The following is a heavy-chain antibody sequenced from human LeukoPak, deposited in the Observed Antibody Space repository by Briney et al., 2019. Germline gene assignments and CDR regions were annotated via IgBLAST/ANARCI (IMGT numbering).Heavy chain of an antibody. J-gene: IGHJ4*02. V-gene: IGHV3-23*01. CDR2: ISGSGGST. Sequence: PGGSLRLSCAASGFTFSSYAMSWVRQAPGKGLEWVSVISGSGGSTFSADSVKGRFTISRDNSKNTVYLQMNSLSAEDTAIYYCAKRAKGYCSSPSCGIDSWGQGTLVTVSS. CDR1: GFTFSSYA. CDR3: AKRAKGYCSSPSCGIDS. D-gene: IGHD2-2*01.